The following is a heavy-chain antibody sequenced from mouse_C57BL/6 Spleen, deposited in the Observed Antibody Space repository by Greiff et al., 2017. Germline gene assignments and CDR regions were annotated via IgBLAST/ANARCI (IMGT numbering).Heavy chain of an antibody. CDR3: ARSDYGSSYDFDY. Sequence: EVQLQQSGPELVKPGASVKISCKASGYTFTDYYMNWVKQSHGKSLEWIGDINPNNGGTSYNQKFKGKATLTVDKSSSTAYMELRSLTSEDSAVYYGARSDYGSSYDFDYWGQGTTLTVSS. CDR2: INPNNGGT. V-gene: IGHV1-26*01. J-gene: IGHJ2*01. CDR1: GYTFTDYY. D-gene: IGHD1-1*01.